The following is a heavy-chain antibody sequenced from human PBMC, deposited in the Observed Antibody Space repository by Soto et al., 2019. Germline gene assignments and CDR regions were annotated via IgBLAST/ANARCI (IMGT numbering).Heavy chain of an antibody. CDR3: ATLSAAAGWDY. J-gene: IGHJ4*02. CDR1: GGSISSYS. D-gene: IGHD6-13*01. V-gene: IGHV4-59*05. Sequence: PSETLSLTCTVTGGSISSYSGSWVRQPPGKGLEWIGSIFFSGSTNYNPSLKSRVTISVDTSKNQFSLKLSSVTAADTAVYYCATLSAAAGWDYWGQGTLVTVSS. CDR2: IFFSGST.